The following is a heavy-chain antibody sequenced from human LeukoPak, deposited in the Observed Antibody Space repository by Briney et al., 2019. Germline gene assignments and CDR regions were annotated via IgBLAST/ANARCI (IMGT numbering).Heavy chain of an antibody. CDR2: ISSSSSYI. CDR3: ARDGYCSGGSCTYGMDV. J-gene: IGHJ6*02. Sequence: GGSLRLSCAASGFTFSSYSTNWVRLAPGKGLEWVSSISSSSSYIYYADSVKGRFTISRDNAKNSLYLQMNSLRAEDTAVYYCARDGYCSGGSCTYGMDVWGQGTTVTVSS. D-gene: IGHD2-15*01. V-gene: IGHV3-21*01. CDR1: GFTFSSYS.